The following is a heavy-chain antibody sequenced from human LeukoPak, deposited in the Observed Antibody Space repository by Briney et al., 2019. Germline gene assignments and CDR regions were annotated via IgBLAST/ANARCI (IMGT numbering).Heavy chain of an antibody. CDR2: IYYSGST. CDR3: ARVRAYNWNQLYNWFDP. V-gene: IGHV4-39*07. Sequence: SETLSLTCTVSGGSISSGSYYWSWIRQPAGKGLEWIGSIYYSGSTYYNPSLKSRVTISVDTSKNQFSLKLSSVTAADTAVYYCARVRAYNWNQLYNWFDPWGQGTLVTVSS. J-gene: IGHJ5*02. CDR1: GGSISSGSYY. D-gene: IGHD1-20*01.